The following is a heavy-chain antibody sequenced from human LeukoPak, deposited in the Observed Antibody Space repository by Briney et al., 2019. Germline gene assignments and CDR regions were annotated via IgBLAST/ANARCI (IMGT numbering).Heavy chain of an antibody. CDR3: ARRGRWQLSGSKHYSKYYFDY. CDR2: INHSGST. Sequence: PSETLSLTCAVYGGSFSGYYWSWIRQPPGKGLEWIGEINHSGSTNYNPSLKSRVTISVDTSKNQFSLKLSSVTAADTAVYYCARRGRWQLSGSKHYSKYYFDYWGQGTLVTVSS. CDR1: GGSFSGYY. D-gene: IGHD2-15*01. J-gene: IGHJ4*02. V-gene: IGHV4-34*01.